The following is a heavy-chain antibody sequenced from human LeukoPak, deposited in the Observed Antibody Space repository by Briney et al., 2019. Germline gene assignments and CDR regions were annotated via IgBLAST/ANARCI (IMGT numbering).Heavy chain of an antibody. J-gene: IGHJ5*02. V-gene: IGHV1-2*02. CDR3: ARADRLDGGPYLIGP. CDR2: INPNSGGT. CDR1: GYSFTDYY. D-gene: IGHD2-21*01. Sequence: GASVKVSCKTSGYSFTDYYMHWVRQAPGQGLEGRGWINPNSGGTSSAQKFPGRVTMTRDTSITTVYMEVSWLTSDDTAIYYCARADRLDGGPYLIGPWGQGTLVTVSS.